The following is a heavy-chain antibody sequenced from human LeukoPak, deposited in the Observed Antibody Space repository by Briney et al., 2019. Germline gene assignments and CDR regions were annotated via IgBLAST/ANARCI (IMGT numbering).Heavy chain of an antibody. D-gene: IGHD1-26*01. V-gene: IGHV1-18*01. CDR2: ISAYNGNT. CDR3: ARSPDSGSYGDAFDI. Sequence: ASVKVSCKASGYTFTSYGISWVRQAPGQGLEWMGWISAYNGNTNYAQKLQGRVTMTTDTSTSTAYMELRSLRSDDTAVYYCARSPDSGSYGDAFDIWGQGTMVTVSS. J-gene: IGHJ3*02. CDR1: GYTFTSYG.